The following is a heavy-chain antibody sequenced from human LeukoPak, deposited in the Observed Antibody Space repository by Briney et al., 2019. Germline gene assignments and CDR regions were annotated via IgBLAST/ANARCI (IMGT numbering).Heavy chain of an antibody. Sequence: ASVKVSCKVSGYTLTELSMHWVRQAPGKGLEWMGGFDPEDGETIYAQKFQGRVTMTEDTSTDTAYMELSSLRSEDAAVYYCATDPKRIKYYYGSGSPLEVRMDVWGQGTTVTVSS. CDR3: ATDPKRIKYYYGSGSPLEVRMDV. D-gene: IGHD3-10*01. CDR2: FDPEDGET. J-gene: IGHJ6*02. CDR1: GYTLTELS. V-gene: IGHV1-24*01.